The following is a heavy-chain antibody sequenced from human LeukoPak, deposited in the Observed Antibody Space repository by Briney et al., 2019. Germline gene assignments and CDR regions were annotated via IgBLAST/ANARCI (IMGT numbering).Heavy chain of an antibody. D-gene: IGHD3-3*01. CDR1: GYTFTSYG. J-gene: IGHJ4*02. CDR3: AGGKPVLRFLEWLLGDLDY. V-gene: IGHV1-18*01. CDR2: ISAYNGNT. Sequence: ASVKVSCKASGYTFTSYGISWVRQAPGQGLEWMGWISAYNGNTNYAQKLQGRVTMTTDTSTSTAYMELRSLRSDDTAVYYRAGGKPVLRFLEWLLGDLDYWGQGTLVTVSS.